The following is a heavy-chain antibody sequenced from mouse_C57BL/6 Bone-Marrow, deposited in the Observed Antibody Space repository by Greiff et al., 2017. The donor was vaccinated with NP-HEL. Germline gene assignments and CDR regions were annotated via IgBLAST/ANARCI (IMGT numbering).Heavy chain of an antibody. J-gene: IGHJ3*01. D-gene: IGHD2-4*01. Sequence: EVKLVESGGDLVKPGGSLKLSCAASGFTFSSYGMSWVRQTPDKRLEWVATISSGGSYTYYPDSVKGRFTISRDNAKNTLYLQMGSLKSEDTAMYYCASPYDYDVAWFAYWGKGTLVTVSA. V-gene: IGHV5-6*01. CDR1: GFTFSSYG. CDR3: ASPYDYDVAWFAY. CDR2: ISSGGSYT.